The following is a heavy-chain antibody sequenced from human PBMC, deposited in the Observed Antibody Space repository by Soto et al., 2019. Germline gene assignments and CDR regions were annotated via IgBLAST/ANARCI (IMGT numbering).Heavy chain of an antibody. CDR3: ARDFVFGYYYYYMDV. V-gene: IGHV1-3*01. Sequence: ASVKVSCKASGYTFTSYAMHWVRQAPGQRLEWMGWINAGNGNTKYSQKFQGRVTITRDTSASTAYMELSSLRSEDTAVYYCARDFVFGYYYYYMDVWGKGTTVTAP. D-gene: IGHD3-10*01. CDR2: INAGNGNT. J-gene: IGHJ6*03. CDR1: GYTFTSYA.